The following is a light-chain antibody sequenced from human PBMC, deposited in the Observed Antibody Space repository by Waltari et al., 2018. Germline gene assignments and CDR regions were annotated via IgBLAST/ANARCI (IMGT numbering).Light chain of an antibody. CDR1: QTIDRW. Sequence: DIQLTQSPSTLSASVGDSVTITCRASQTIDRWLAWYQQKPGKVPKLLIYKTSILESGVPSRFSGGGSGTEFTLTIASLQPDDFATYYCQHYDAYLATFGRGTKLEIK. V-gene: IGKV1-5*03. CDR2: KTS. J-gene: IGKJ4*02. CDR3: QHYDAYLAT.